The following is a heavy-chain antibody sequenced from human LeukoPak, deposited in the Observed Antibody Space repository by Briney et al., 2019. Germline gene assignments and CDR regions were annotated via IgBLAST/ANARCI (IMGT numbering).Heavy chain of an antibody. J-gene: IGHJ4*02. Sequence: SETLSLTCTVSGGSISSYYWSWIRQPPGKGLEWIGYIYYSGSTNYNPSLKSRVTISVDTSKNQFSLKLSSVTAADTAVYYCARHKKGYSSGWYRGAYYFDYWGQGTLVTVSS. CDR2: IYYSGST. V-gene: IGHV4-59*01. D-gene: IGHD6-19*01. CDR1: GGSISSYY. CDR3: ARHKKGYSSGWYRGAYYFDY.